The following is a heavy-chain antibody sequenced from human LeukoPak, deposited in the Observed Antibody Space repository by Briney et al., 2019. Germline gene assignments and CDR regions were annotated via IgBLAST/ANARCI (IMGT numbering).Heavy chain of an antibody. CDR3: RRGIVGATYYYGMDV. J-gene: IGHJ6*02. Sequence: SETLSLTCAVSGGSLSSSNWWSWVRQPPGKGLEWIGEIYHSGSTNYNPSLKSRVTISVDKSRNQFSLKLSSVTAADTAVYYCRRGIVGATYYYGMDVWGQGTTVTVSS. V-gene: IGHV4-4*02. CDR1: GGSLSSSNW. D-gene: IGHD1-26*01. CDR2: IYHSGST.